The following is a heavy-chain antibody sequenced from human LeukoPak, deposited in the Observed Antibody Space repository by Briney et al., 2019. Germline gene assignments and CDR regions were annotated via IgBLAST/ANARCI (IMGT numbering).Heavy chain of an antibody. CDR3: ARGRPGLASAGTYDF. V-gene: IGHV1-8*01. CDR1: GYTFTSSD. J-gene: IGHJ4*02. Sequence: ASVKLSCKASGYTFTSSDINWVRQAPGQGLEWMGWVNPKSGKTGSARKFQGRVAMTKNISISTAYIEVSSLAYEDTATYYCARGRPGLASAGTYDFWGQGTLIAVSS. CDR2: VNPKSGKT. D-gene: IGHD6-13*01.